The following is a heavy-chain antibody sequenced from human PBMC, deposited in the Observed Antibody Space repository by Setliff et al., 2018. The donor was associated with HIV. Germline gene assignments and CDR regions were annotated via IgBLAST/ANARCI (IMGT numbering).Heavy chain of an antibody. V-gene: IGHV3-48*04. Sequence: PGGSLRLSCAAPGFIFRNYWMHWVRQAPGKGLDWVAHIGSSNHGIHYTASAQGRFTVSRDNANKLLFLQMNSLRAEDTAVYYCAKDRYYDSSGSPFDYWGQGTLVTVSS. CDR1: GFIFRNYW. D-gene: IGHD3-22*01. J-gene: IGHJ4*02. CDR3: AKDRYYDSSGSPFDY. CDR2: IGSSNHGI.